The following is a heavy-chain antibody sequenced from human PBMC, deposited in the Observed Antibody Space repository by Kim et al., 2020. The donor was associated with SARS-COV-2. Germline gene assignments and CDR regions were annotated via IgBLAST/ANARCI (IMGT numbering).Heavy chain of an antibody. CDR2: IYYSGST. D-gene: IGHD2-2*01. V-gene: IGHV4-31*03. CDR3: ARGVVPAAID. CDR1: GGSISSGGYY. Sequence: SETLSLTCTVSGGSISSGGYYWSWIRQHPGKGLEWIGYIYYSGSTYYNPSLKSRVTISVDTSKNQFSLKLSSVTAADTAVYYCARGVVPAAIDWGQGTLVTVSS. J-gene: IGHJ4*02.